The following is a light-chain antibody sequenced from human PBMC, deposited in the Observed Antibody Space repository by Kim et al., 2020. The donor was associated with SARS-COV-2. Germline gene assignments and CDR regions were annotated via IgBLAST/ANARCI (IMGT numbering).Light chain of an antibody. CDR3: AVWDESLSGWL. CDR1: SSNSGSDY. J-gene: IGLJ3*02. V-gene: IGLV1-47*01. Sequence: GQRVTLSCSGSSSNSGSDYVYVYQHRPETAPKLFIYRHSRRPSGVPDRFSGSKSGTSASLAISGLRFEDEAEYYCAVWDESLSGWLFGGGTQLTVL. CDR2: RHS.